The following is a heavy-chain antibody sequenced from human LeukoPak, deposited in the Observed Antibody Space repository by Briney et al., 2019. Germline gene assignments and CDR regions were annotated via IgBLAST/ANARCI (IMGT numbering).Heavy chain of an antibody. Sequence: PGESLQISCKGSGYSFGSYWIGWVRQMPGKGLEWMGIVYAGDSDTKYSPSFQGHVTISVDKYFSTSYLEWSSLKASDTAIYYCARQAHGAGRYFYFDLWGRGTSVSVSS. D-gene: IGHD3-10*01. CDR3: ARQAHGAGRYFYFDL. CDR1: GYSFGSYW. CDR2: VYAGDSDT. V-gene: IGHV5-51*01. J-gene: IGHJ2*01.